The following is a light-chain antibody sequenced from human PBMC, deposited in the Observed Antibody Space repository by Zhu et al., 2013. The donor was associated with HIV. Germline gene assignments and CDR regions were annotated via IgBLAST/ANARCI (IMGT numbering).Light chain of an antibody. V-gene: IGLV1-40*01. CDR2: VNN. CDR3: HSYDSSLNGWV. CDR1: SSNIGAGYD. J-gene: IGLJ3*02. Sequence: QSVLTQPPSVSGAPGQRVTISCTGSSSNIGAGYDVHWYQQLPGTAPKLLIYVNNNRPSGVSDRFSGSKSTTSASLAITGLQAEDEADYYCHSYDSSLNGWVFGGGTKLTVL.